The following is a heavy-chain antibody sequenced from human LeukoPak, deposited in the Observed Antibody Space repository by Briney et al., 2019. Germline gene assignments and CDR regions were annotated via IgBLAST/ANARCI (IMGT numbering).Heavy chain of an antibody. J-gene: IGHJ6*02. CDR2: ISGSGGST. Sequence: PGGSLRLSCAASGFTFSSYAMSRVRQAPGKGLEWVSAISGSGGSTYYADSVKGRFTISRDNSKNTLYLQMNSLRAEDTAVYYCAKPPYSNSMYYYGMDVWGQGTTVTVSS. CDR1: GFTFSSYA. CDR3: AKPPYSNSMYYYGMDV. V-gene: IGHV3-23*01. D-gene: IGHD4-11*01.